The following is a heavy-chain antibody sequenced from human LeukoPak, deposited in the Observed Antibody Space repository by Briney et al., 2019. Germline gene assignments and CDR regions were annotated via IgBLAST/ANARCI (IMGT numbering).Heavy chain of an antibody. D-gene: IGHD1-26*01. J-gene: IGHJ4*02. CDR2: ISSNGSSK. V-gene: IGHV3-48*03. Sequence: GGSLRLSCAASGFTFSSYEMNWVRLAPGKGLEWVAYISSNGSSKYYADSVKGRITISRDNAKNSLYLQMNSLRAEDTAVYYCASGAQSDYWGPGTLVTVSS. CDR1: GFTFSSYE. CDR3: ASGAQSDY.